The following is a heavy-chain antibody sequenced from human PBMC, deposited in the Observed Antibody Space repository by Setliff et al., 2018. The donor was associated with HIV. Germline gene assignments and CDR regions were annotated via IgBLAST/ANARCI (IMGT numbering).Heavy chain of an antibody. CDR3: ARNYSPSGYSSAVDY. CDR1: GGSISSYY. V-gene: IGHV4-59*08. D-gene: IGHD5-12*01. Sequence: SETLSLTCTVPGGSISSYYWSWIRQPPGKGLEWIGYIYYSGSTYYNPSLKSRVTISVDTSKNQFSLKLSSVTAADTAVYFCARNYSPSGYSSAVDYWGQGTLVTVSS. CDR2: IYYSGST. J-gene: IGHJ4*02.